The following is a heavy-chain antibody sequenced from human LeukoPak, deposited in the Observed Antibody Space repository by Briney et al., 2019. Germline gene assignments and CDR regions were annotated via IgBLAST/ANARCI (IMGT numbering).Heavy chain of an antibody. D-gene: IGHD3-16*02. CDR3: ARGWQYDYVWGSYREFDY. Sequence: PGGSLRLSCAASGFTLSSYSMNWVRQAPGKGLEWVSYISSSSSTIYYADSVKGRFTISRDNAKNSLYLQMNSLRAEDTAVYYCARGWQYDYVWGSYREFDYWGQGTLVTVSS. CDR2: ISSSSSTI. V-gene: IGHV3-48*04. J-gene: IGHJ4*02. CDR1: GFTLSSYS.